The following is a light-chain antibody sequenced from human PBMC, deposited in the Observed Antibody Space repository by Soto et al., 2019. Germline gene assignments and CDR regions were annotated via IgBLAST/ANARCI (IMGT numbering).Light chain of an antibody. CDR3: QQYNDWPET. CDR1: QSVSSN. CDR2: DAS. Sequence: EIVMTQSPATLSVSPGERVTLSCRATQSVSSNLAWYQQKPGQAPRLLIYDASTRATGIPARFGGSGSGTEFTLTISSLQSEDFAIYYCQQYNDWPETFGQGTKVDI. V-gene: IGKV3-15*01. J-gene: IGKJ1*01.